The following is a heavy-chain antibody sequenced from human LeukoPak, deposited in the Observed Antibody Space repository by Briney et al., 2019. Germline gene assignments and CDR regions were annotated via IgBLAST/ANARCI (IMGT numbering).Heavy chain of an antibody. CDR2: IDPRDGAT. CDR3: ARDSRGFRSEDF. D-gene: IGHD3-22*01. Sequence: GASVKVSCKASGYTFTSYNIHWVRQAPGQGLEWMGIIDPRDGATTYTQKLQGRVTMAWDTSTSTAYMELRSLRSDDTATYYCARDSRGFRSEDFWGQGTLVTVSS. V-gene: IGHV1-46*01. J-gene: IGHJ4*02. CDR1: GYTFTSYN.